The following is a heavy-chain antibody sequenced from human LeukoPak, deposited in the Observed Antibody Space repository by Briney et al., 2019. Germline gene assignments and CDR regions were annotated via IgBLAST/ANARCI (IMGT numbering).Heavy chain of an antibody. CDR3: ARQWGNVGGFET. V-gene: IGHV4-59*08. CDR1: GASISNDY. Sequence: KPSETLSLTCTVSGASISNDYWSWIRQPLGKGLEYIGYIYYTGITNYNPSLKSRVTISVDMSKNQFSLIMTSVTAADTAIYYCARQWGNVGGFETWGQGTLVTVSS. J-gene: IGHJ5*02. D-gene: IGHD3-16*01. CDR2: IYYTGIT.